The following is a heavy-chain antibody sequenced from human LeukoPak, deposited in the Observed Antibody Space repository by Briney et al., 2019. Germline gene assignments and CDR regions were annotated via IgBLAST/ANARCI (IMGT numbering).Heavy chain of an antibody. CDR1: GGTFSSYA. CDR3: ARDTSPCGGDCYPHYSYGMDV. D-gene: IGHD2-21*02. J-gene: IGHJ6*02. V-gene: IGHV1-69*13. CDR2: IIPIFGTA. Sequence: SVKVSCKASGGTFSSYAISWVRQAPGQGLEWMGGIIPIFGTANYAQKFQGRVTITADESTSTAYMELSSLRSEDTAVYYCARDTSPCGGDCYPHYSYGMDVWGQGTTVTVSS.